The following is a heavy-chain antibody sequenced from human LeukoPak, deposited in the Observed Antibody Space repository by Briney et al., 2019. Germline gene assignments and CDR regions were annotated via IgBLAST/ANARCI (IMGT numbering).Heavy chain of an antibody. Sequence: GASVKVSCKASGYTFTSYGISWVRQAPGQGLEWMGWISAYNGNTNYAQKLQGRVTMTTDTSTSTAYMELRSLRSDDTAVYYCARDKQKTYYYDSSGYSTNWGQGTLVTVSS. CDR2: ISAYNGNT. D-gene: IGHD3-22*01. J-gene: IGHJ4*02. V-gene: IGHV1-18*01. CDR1: GYTFTSYG. CDR3: ARDKQKTYYYDSSGYSTN.